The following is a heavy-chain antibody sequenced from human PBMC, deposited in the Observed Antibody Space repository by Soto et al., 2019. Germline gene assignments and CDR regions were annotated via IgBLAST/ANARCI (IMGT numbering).Heavy chain of an antibody. D-gene: IGHD2-15*01. V-gene: IGHV3-23*01. Sequence: DVQLLESGGGLVQPGGSLRLSCGASGFTLSSYAMSWRRQAPGKGLEWVSVISASASGSVTATYYADSVKGRFATSRDNFQNTLFLQMNNLRAEDTAVYYCARFARIGYCDSTNCFPGYFDPWGQGTLVTVSS. CDR1: GFTLSSYA. CDR2: ISASASGSVTAT. J-gene: IGHJ5*02. CDR3: ARFARIGYCDSTNCFPGYFDP.